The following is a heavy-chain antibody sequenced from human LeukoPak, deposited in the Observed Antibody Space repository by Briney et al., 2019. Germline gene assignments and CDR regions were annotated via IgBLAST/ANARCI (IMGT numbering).Heavy chain of an antibody. J-gene: IGHJ4*02. D-gene: IGHD2-15*01. V-gene: IGHV3-23*01. Sequence: GGSLRLSCAAPGFTFSSYAMSWVRQAPGKGLEWVSSIRGSGDSTYYADSVKGRFTISRDNSKNTLYLQMNSLRAEDTAVYYCAKCGAPSCFPFDCWGQGTLVTVSS. CDR3: AKCGAPSCFPFDC. CDR1: GFTFSSYA. CDR2: IRGSGDST.